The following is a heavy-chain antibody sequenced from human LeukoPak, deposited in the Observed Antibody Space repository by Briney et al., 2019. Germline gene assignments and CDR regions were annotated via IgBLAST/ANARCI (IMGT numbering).Heavy chain of an antibody. CDR2: INWNGGST. J-gene: IGHJ4*02. D-gene: IGHD2-8*01. Sequence: GGSLRLSCAASGFTFDDYGMSWVRQAPGKGLEWVSSINWNGGSTGYADSVKGRFTISRDNAKNSLYLEMNSLRAEDTAVYYCARDATYCTNGVCYTRFDYWGQGTLVTVS. CDR1: GFTFDDYG. CDR3: ARDATYCTNGVCYTRFDY. V-gene: IGHV3-20*04.